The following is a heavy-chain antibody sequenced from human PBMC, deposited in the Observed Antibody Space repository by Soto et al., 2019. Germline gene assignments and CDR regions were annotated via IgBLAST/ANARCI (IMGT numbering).Heavy chain of an antibody. CDR3: ARGDTAMVRGFDY. J-gene: IGHJ4*02. D-gene: IGHD5-18*01. CDR2: INPSGAST. CDR1: GYTFTSYY. Sequence: QVQLVQSGAEVKKPGASVKVSCKASGYTFTSYYMHWVRQAPGQGLEWMGIINPSGASTSYAQKAQGRVSMTRDTSTSTVYMELSSLRSEDTAVYYCARGDTAMVRGFDYWGQGTLVTVSS. V-gene: IGHV1-46*03.